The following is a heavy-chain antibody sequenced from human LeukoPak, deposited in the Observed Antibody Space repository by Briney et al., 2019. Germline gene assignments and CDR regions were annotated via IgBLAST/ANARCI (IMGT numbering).Heavy chain of an antibody. D-gene: IGHD2-21*02. Sequence: SETLSLTCTVSGGSMTGYYWAWIRQPPGKRLEWIGYVHSSGGTKYNPSLKSRVTVSIDMSKNQFSLNLRSVTAADTAAYYCAKLANCGDDCYDRPHWFDPWGQGRLVTVSS. CDR1: GGSMTGYY. V-gene: IGHV4-59*08. CDR3: AKLANCGDDCYDRPHWFDP. J-gene: IGHJ5*02. CDR2: VHSSGGT.